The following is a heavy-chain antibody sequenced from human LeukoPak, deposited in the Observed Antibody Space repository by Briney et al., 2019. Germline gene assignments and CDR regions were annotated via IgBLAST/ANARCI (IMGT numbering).Heavy chain of an antibody. Sequence: ASVKVSCKASGGTFSSYAISWVRQAPGQGLEWMGGIIPIFGTANYAQKFQGRVTITADESTSTAYMELSSLRSEDTAVYYCAKDRIVVVPRGNWFDPWGQGTLVTVSS. J-gene: IGHJ5*02. D-gene: IGHD2-2*01. V-gene: IGHV1-69*13. CDR2: IIPIFGTA. CDR1: GGTFSSYA. CDR3: AKDRIVVVPRGNWFDP.